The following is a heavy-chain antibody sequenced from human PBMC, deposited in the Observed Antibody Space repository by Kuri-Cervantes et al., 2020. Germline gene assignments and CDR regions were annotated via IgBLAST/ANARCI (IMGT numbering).Heavy chain of an antibody. CDR3: ASRWWYSSGWGIDY. D-gene: IGHD6-19*01. J-gene: IGHJ4*02. V-gene: IGHV1-69*06. CDR1: GDTFSSYA. Sequence: SVKVSCKAPGDTFSSYAISWVRQAPGQGLEWMGGIIPIFGTANYAQKLQGRVTMTEDTSTDTAYMELSSLRSEDTAVYYCASRWWYSSGWGIDYWGQGTLVTVSS. CDR2: IIPIFGTA.